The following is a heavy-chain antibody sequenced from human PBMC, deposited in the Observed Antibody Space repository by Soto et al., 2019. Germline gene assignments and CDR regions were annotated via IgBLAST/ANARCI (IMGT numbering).Heavy chain of an antibody. CDR1: GGSISSGGYS. D-gene: IGHD3-10*01. Sequence: PSETLSLTCAVSGGSISSGGYSWSWIRQPPGKGLEWIGYIYHSGSTYYNPSLKSRVTISVDRSKNQFSLELSSVTAADTAVYYCARAPSTNVLLFDYWGQGTLVTVSS. CDR2: IYHSGST. J-gene: IGHJ4*02. V-gene: IGHV4-30-2*01. CDR3: ARAPSTNVLLFDY.